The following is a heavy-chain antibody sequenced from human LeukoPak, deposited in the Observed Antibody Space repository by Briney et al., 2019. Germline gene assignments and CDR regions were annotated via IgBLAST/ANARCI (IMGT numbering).Heavy chain of an antibody. Sequence: SETLSLTCTVSGGSISSGDYYWSWIRQPPGKGLEWIGYIYYSGSTYYNPSLKSRVTISVDTSKNQFSLKLRSVTAADTAVYYCARHGIITTTIIVIPNWFDPWGQGTLVTVSS. CDR3: ARHGIITTTIIVIPNWFDP. CDR1: GGSISSGDYY. J-gene: IGHJ5*02. V-gene: IGHV4-30-4*01. CDR2: IYYSGST. D-gene: IGHD3-22*01.